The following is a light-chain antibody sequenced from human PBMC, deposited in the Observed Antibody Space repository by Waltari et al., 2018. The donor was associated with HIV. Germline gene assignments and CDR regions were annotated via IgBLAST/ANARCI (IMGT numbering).Light chain of an antibody. CDR2: DVT. Sequence: QSALTQPHSVSGSPGQSVTLSCTGTSSDVGDYNYVSWYQRHPGKAPKLMIYDVTKRPSGVPDRFSGSKSGNTASLTISGLQAEDDAEYYCCSYAGTWLFGGGTKLTVL. CDR1: SSDVGDYNY. J-gene: IGLJ3*02. CDR3: CSYAGTWL. V-gene: IGLV2-11*01.